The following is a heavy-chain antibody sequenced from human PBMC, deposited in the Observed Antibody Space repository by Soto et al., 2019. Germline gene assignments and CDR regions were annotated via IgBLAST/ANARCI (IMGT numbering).Heavy chain of an antibody. V-gene: IGHV3-7*01. D-gene: IGHD2-2*01. J-gene: IGHJ4*02. CDR2: IKQDGSEK. CDR3: ARDGDIVLVPAAAFNYFDY. CDR1: GFTFSSYW. Sequence: GGSLRLSCAASGFTFSSYWMSWVRQAPGKGLEWVANIKQDGSEKYYVDSVKGRFTISRDNAKNSLFLQMNSLSAEDTAVYYCARDGDIVLVPAAAFNYFDYWGQGTLVTVSS.